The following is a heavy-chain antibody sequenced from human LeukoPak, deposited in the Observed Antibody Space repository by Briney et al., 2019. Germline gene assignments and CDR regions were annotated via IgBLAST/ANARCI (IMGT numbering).Heavy chain of an antibody. CDR2: TNAGNGNT. J-gene: IGHJ3*02. D-gene: IGHD6-19*01. CDR1: GYTFTSYA. Sequence: ASVKVSCKASGYTFTSYAMHWVRQAPGQRLEWMGWTNAGNGNTKYSQKFQGRVTITRDTSASTAYMELSSLRSEDTAVYYCARDPRYSSGWYAFDIWGQGTMVTVSS. CDR3: ARDPRYSSGWYAFDI. V-gene: IGHV1-3*01.